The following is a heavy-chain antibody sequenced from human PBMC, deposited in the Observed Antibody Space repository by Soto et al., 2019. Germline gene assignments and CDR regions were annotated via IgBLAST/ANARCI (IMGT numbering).Heavy chain of an antibody. D-gene: IGHD1-26*01. Sequence: QVQLVQSGAEVKKPGASVKVSCKASGYTFTSYGISWVRQAPGQGLEWMGWISAYNGNTNYAQKLQGRVTMTTDTSTGTGYMEVRGLRSDDPAGYFCAGDRGSYGLDHLGQGTLGTRSS. V-gene: IGHV1-18*01. CDR1: GYTFTSYG. CDR2: ISAYNGNT. J-gene: IGHJ4*02. CDR3: AGDRGSYGLDH.